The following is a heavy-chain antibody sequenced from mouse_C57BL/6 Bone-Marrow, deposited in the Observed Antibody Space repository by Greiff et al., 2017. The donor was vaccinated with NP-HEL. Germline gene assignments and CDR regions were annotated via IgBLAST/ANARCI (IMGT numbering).Heavy chain of an antibody. D-gene: IGHD2-2*01. Sequence: EVKLQESGPGLAKPSQTLSLTCSVTGYSITSDYWNWIRKFPGNKLEYMGYISYSGSTYYNPSLKSRISIIRDTSNNQYYLQLKSVTTEDTATYYCARSPLWLRRNYYAMDYWGQGTSVTVSS. CDR2: ISYSGST. V-gene: IGHV3-8*01. CDR3: ARSPLWLRRNYYAMDY. CDR1: GYSITSDY. J-gene: IGHJ4*01.